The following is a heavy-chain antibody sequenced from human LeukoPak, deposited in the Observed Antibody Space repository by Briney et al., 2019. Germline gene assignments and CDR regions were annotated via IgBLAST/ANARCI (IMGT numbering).Heavy chain of an antibody. D-gene: IGHD3-3*01. CDR2: IFVSGDT. V-gene: IGHV4-4*02. CDR1: GGSMSSNW. J-gene: IGHJ4*02. Sequence: SETLSLTCAVSGGSMSSNWWSWVRQSPGKGLEWIGEIFVSGDTNYNPSLKSRVTLSIDQSKSQFSLKLNSVTAADTAVYYCVGNGYYSVDYWGQGTLVTVSS. CDR3: VGNGYYSVDY.